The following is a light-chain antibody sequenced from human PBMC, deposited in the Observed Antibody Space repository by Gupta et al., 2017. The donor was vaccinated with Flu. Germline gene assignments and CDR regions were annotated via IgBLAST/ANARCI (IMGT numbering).Light chain of an antibody. V-gene: IGKV2-30*02. CDR2: NVS. CDR1: PSHVHHDRDTY. J-gene: IGKJ1*01. Sequence: IASRSSPSHVHHDRDTYLNWFQQRPGQSPRLLIYNVSYRDSGVPDRFSGSGSGTDFTLIISSVEAEDVGVYYCMQGTHIAWTFGQGTKVEIK. CDR3: MQGTHIAWT.